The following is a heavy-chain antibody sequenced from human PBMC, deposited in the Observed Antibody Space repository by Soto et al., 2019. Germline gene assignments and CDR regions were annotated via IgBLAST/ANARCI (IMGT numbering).Heavy chain of an antibody. CDR3: ARVGVIGYYYGLDV. J-gene: IGHJ6*02. V-gene: IGHV4-31*03. Sequence: SETLSLTCTVSGGSISSGGYYWSWIRQRPGKGLEWIGYIYYSGSPYYNPSLKSRLTISVDTSKNQFSLKLSSVTAADTAVYYCARVGVIGYYYGLDVWGQGTTVTVSS. CDR2: IYYSGSP. D-gene: IGHD3-16*01. CDR1: GGSISSGGYY.